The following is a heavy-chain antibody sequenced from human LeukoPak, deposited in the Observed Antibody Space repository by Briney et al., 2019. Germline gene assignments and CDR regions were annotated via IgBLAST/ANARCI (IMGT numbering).Heavy chain of an antibody. D-gene: IGHD3-10*01. CDR1: GYTFTSYD. V-gene: IGHV1-8*01. CDR2: MNPNSGNT. J-gene: IGHJ4*02. Sequence: ASVKVSCKASGYTFTSYDINWVRQATGQGLEWMGWMNPNSGNTGYAQKFQGRVTMTRNTSISTAYMELNNLTSEDTAVYYCARRIRGAPTDHWGQGPLVTVSS. CDR3: ARRIRGAPTDH.